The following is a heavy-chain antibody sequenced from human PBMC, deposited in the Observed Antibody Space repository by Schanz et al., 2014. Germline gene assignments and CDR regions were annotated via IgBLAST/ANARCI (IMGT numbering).Heavy chain of an antibody. CDR3: AHTYCSSTSCYTGYYYMDV. Sequence: QVQLVQSWAEVKGPGTSVKVSCKASGYSFTPFPIHWVRQAPGQRLEWMGWINSANGNTKYSHRFQGRVTITRDTSATTAYMELTSLRSEDTAVYYCAHTYCSSTSCYTGYYYMDVWGKGTTVTVSS. CDR1: GYSFTPFP. D-gene: IGHD2-2*02. J-gene: IGHJ6*03. CDR2: INSANGNT. V-gene: IGHV1-3*01.